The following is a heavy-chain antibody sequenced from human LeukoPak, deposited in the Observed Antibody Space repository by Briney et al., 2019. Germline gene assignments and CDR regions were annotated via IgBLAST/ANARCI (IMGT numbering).Heavy chain of an antibody. CDR1: GYTFTGYY. J-gene: IGHJ6*03. D-gene: IGHD5-12*01. CDR3: ARDLYSGYDFNKIYYYYMDV. CDR2: ISAYNGNT. Sequence: PQASVKVSCKASGYTFTGYYMHWVRQAPGQGLEWMGWISAYNGNTNYAQKLQGRVTVTTDTSTSTAYMELRSLRSDDTAVYYCARDLYSGYDFNKIYYYYMDVWGKGTTVTVSS. V-gene: IGHV1-18*04.